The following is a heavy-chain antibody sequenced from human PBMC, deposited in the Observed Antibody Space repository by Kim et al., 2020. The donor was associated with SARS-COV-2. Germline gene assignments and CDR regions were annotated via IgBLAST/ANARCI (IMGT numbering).Heavy chain of an antibody. Sequence: YAEFVLGRFTITRDNAKNTVFMQINSLRAEDTSVYFCAKGGVRGTHYFDFWGQGTLVTVSS. V-gene: IGHV3-11*01. CDR3: AKGGVRGTHYFDF. D-gene: IGHD3-10*01. J-gene: IGHJ4*02.